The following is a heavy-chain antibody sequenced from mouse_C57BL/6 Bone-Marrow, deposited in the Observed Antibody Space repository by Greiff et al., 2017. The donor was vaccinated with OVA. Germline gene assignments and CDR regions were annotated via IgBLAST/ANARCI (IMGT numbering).Heavy chain of an antibody. Sequence: QVQLQQSGPELVKPGASVKISCKASGYAFSSSWMNWVKQRPGKGLEWIGRIYPGDGDTNYNGKFKGKATLTADKSSSTAYMQLSSLTSEDSAVYFCARSEDYDYVPFAYWGQGTLVTVSA. J-gene: IGHJ3*01. D-gene: IGHD2-4*01. V-gene: IGHV1-82*01. CDR3: ARSEDYDYVPFAY. CDR1: GYAFSSSW. CDR2: IYPGDGDT.